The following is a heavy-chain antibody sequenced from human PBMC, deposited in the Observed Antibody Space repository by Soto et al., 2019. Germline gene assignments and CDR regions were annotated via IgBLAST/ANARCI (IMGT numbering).Heavy chain of an antibody. CDR3: VRGVLR. V-gene: IGHV4-31*03. CDR2: ITHGGNT. J-gene: IGHJ4*02. D-gene: IGHD6-13*01. Sequence: QVQLQESGPGLVKPSQTLSLTCTVSGGSISSGDYCWSWIRQLPGKGLEWIGCITHGGNTDYNPSLKSRVTISVDTSKNQFSLNLNSVTAADTAVYYCVRGVLRWGQGTLVTVS. CDR1: GGSISSGDYC.